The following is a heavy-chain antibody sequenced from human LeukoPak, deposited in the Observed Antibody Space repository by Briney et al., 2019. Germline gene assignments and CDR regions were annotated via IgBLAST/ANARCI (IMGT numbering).Heavy chain of an antibody. CDR1: GGTFSSYA. J-gene: IGHJ3*02. V-gene: IGHV1-69*01. Sequence: ASVKVSCKASGGTFSSYAISGVGQAPGQGFEWMGGIIPIFGTANYAQKFQGRVTITADESTSTAYMELSSLRSEDTAVYYCARVALDAFDIWGQGTMVTVSS. CDR2: IIPIFGTA. CDR3: ARVALDAFDI.